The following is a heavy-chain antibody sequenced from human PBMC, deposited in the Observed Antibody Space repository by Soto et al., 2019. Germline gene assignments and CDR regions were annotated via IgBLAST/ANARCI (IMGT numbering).Heavy chain of an antibody. CDR3: ARGRLVPAVKFDY. CDR1: GYSITSGGFS. D-gene: IGHD2-2*01. J-gene: IGHJ4*02. V-gene: IGHV4-30-2*01. CDR2: IYHSGTH. Sequence: SQSRSLTCAVSGYSITSGGFSLALIRPPPGKGLEWIAYIYHSGTHFYNQSLKSRVTISVDGSNNQLSLKVNSVTAADTAVYYCARGRLVPAVKFDYWGLGTLVPVS.